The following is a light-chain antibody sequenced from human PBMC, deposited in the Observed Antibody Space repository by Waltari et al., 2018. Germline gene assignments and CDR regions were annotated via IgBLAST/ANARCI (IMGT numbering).Light chain of an antibody. CDR2: GNN. Sequence: QSVLTQPPSVSGAPGQRVTISCTGSSSNIGAGYDVHWYQQLPGTAPKPLIYGNNQRPSGVPDRFSGPKSGTSASLAITGLQAEDEADYHCQSYDSSLSAHVVFGGGTKLTVL. CDR1: SSNIGAGYD. J-gene: IGLJ2*01. V-gene: IGLV1-40*01. CDR3: QSYDSSLSAHVV.